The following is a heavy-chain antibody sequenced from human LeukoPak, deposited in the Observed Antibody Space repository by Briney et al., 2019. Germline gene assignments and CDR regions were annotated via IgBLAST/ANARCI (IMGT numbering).Heavy chain of an antibody. D-gene: IGHD6-19*01. J-gene: IGHJ3*02. Sequence: ASVKVSCKASGYTFTSYEINWVRQATGQGLEWMGWMNPNSGNTGYAQKFQGRVTMTRNTSISTAYMELSSLRSEDTAVYYCASSSGWSLDAFDIWGQGTMVTVSS. CDR2: MNPNSGNT. CDR3: ASSSGWSLDAFDI. V-gene: IGHV1-8*01. CDR1: GYTFTSYE.